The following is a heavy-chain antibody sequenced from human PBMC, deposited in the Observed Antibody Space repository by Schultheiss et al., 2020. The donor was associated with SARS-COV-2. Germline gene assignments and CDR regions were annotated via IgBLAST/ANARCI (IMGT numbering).Heavy chain of an antibody. Sequence: SETLSLTCTVSGGSISSSSYYWSWIRQPPGKGLEWIGYIYYSGSTNYNPSLKSRVTISVDTSKNQFSLKLSSVTAADTAVYYCARVGPYYYGMDVWGQGTTVTVSS. CDR1: GGSISSSSYY. CDR2: IYYSGST. J-gene: IGHJ6*02. CDR3: ARVGPYYYGMDV. V-gene: IGHV4-61*05.